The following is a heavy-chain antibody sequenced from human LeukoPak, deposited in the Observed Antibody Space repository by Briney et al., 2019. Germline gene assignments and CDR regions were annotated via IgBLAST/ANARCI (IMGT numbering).Heavy chain of an antibody. CDR1: GVTFSGST. V-gene: IGHV3-73*01. J-gene: IGHJ4*02. D-gene: IGHD5-12*01. CDR2: ISSKANSYAA. Sequence: GGSLRLSCAASGVTFSGSTMHWVRQASGEGLEWVCRISSKANSYAATYAASVKGRFTISRDESKNTAYLEMNSLKTEDTAVYYCTRLNPTNSGYDWGDYWGQGTLVTVSS. CDR3: TRLNPTNSGYDWGDY.